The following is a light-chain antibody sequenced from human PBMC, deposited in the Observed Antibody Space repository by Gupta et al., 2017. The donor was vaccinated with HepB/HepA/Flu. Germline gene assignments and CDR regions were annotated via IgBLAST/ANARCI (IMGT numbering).Light chain of an antibody. CDR3: QQYKNWPPYT. CDR1: QSISVH. J-gene: IGKJ2*01. CDR2: GAS. V-gene: IGKV3D-15*01. Sequence: MTQSPAALTVSPGDSVTLSCRASQSISVHVAWYQQKSGQAPRLLIYGASTRATDIPARFSGSGSGTEFTLTIRGLQSEDFAIYYCQQYKNWPPYTFGQGTKLEIK.